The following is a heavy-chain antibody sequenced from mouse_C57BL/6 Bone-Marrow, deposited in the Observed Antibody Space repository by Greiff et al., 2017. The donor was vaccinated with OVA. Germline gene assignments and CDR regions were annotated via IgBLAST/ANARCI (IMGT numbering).Heavy chain of an antibody. J-gene: IGHJ4*01. V-gene: IGHV1-54*01. Sequence: QVQLQQSGAELVRPGTSVKVSCKASGYAFTNYLIEWVKQRPGQGLEWIGVINPGSGGTNYNEKFKGKATLTADKSSSTAYMQLSRLTSEDSAVYFCARRNYYGSSFYAMDYWGQGTSVTVSS. D-gene: IGHD1-1*01. CDR2: INPGSGGT. CDR1: GYAFTNYL. CDR3: ARRNYYGSSFYAMDY.